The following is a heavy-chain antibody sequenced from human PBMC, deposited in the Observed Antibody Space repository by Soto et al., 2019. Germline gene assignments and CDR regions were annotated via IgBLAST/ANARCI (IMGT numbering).Heavy chain of an antibody. CDR1: GFSLSTRGMS. Sequence: QITLKESGPTLVKPTQTLTLTCSFSGFSLSTRGMSVGWIRQPPGKALEWLALIYWDDDKRYSPSLKSRLTITKKTSKTQVVLTMTNMDPVDTATYYCAHVLGYCSGGSCYPGPSDFWGQGTLVTVSS. CDR3: AHVLGYCSGGSCYPGPSDF. J-gene: IGHJ4*02. V-gene: IGHV2-5*02. CDR2: IYWDDDK. D-gene: IGHD2-15*01.